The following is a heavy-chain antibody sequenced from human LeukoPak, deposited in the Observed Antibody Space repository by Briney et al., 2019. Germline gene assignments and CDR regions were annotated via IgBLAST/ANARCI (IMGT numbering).Heavy chain of an antibody. Sequence: SETLSLTCTVSGGSISSYYWSWIRQPAGKGLECIGRIYTSGSTNYNPSLKSRVTMSVDTSKNQFSLKLSSVTAADTAVYYCARGGGCRSSTSCYTFDYWGQGTLVTVSS. J-gene: IGHJ4*02. CDR3: ARGGGCRSSTSCYTFDY. CDR2: IYTSGST. CDR1: GGSISSYY. D-gene: IGHD2-2*02. V-gene: IGHV4-4*07.